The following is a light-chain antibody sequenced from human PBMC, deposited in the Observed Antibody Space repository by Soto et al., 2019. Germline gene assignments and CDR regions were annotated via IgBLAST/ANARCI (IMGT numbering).Light chain of an antibody. CDR1: QSISSY. J-gene: IGKJ5*01. Sequence: DIHMTQSPSSLSASVGDRVTITFRASQSISSYLNWYQQKPVKAPKLLIYAASSLKSGVTSRFRGSASGTAFTLTISTLQPEDFATYYCQQSYSTLTITFGHGTRLEIK. CDR2: AAS. V-gene: IGKV1-39*01. CDR3: QQSYSTLTIT.